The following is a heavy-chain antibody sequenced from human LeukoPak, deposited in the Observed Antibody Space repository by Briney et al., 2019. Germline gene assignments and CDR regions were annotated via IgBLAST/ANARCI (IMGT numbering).Heavy chain of an antibody. Sequence: GGSLRLSCTASGFTFGDYAMNWVRQAPGKGLEWVGFIRSKAYGGTPEYAASVKGRFTISRDDSKSIAYLQMNSLKTEDTAVYYCTRDLVVVPAALDVAVARFDYWGQGTLVTVSS. CDR2: IRSKAYGGTP. V-gene: IGHV3-49*04. J-gene: IGHJ4*02. CDR3: TRDLVVVPAALDVAVARFDY. CDR1: GFTFGDYA. D-gene: IGHD2-2*01.